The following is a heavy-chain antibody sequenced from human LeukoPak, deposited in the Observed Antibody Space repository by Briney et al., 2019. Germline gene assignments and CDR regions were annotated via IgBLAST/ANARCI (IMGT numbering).Heavy chain of an antibody. V-gene: IGHV3-48*01. CDR3: ARATYSSSSAELDY. CDR2: SSSRSSTI. Sequence: GGSLRLSCAATGFTFSSYSMNWVRQAPGKGLEWVSYSSSRSSTIYYADSVKGRFTISRDNAKNSLYLQMNSLRAEDTAVYYCARATYSSSSAELDYWGQGTLVTVSS. CDR1: GFTFSSYS. D-gene: IGHD6-6*01. J-gene: IGHJ4*02.